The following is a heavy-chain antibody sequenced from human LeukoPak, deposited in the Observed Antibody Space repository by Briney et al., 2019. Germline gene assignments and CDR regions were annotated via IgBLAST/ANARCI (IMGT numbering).Heavy chain of an antibody. CDR3: ARTENYIPEDCFDP. CDR2: TCYSGST. CDR1: GGSISSYC. D-gene: IGHD5-24*01. V-gene: IGHV4-39*01. Sequence: SETLSLTCTVSGGSISSYCWGWIRQPPGKGLEWIGSTCYSGSTFYNPSLKSRITLSVDTSKNQFSLKLSSVTAADTALYYCARTENYIPEDCFDPWGQGTLVTVSS. J-gene: IGHJ5*02.